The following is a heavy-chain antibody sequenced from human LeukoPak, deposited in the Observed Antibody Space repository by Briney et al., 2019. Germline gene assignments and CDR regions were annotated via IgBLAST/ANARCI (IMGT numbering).Heavy chain of an antibody. J-gene: IGHJ5*02. D-gene: IGHD2-2*01. CDR3: ARDRIVVVPAARERGWFDP. CDR1: GYTFTSYA. V-gene: IGHV1-3*01. CDR2: INAGNGNT. Sequence: GASVKVSCKASGYTFTSYAMHWVRQAPGQRLEWMGWINAGNGNTKYSQKFQGSVTITRDTSASTAYMELSSLRSEDTAVYYCARDRIVVVPAARERGWFDPWGQGTLVTVSS.